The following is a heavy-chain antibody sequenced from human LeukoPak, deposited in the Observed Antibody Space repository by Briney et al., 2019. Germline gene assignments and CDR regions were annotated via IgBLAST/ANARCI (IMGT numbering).Heavy chain of an antibody. V-gene: IGHV3-73*01. CDR3: TRLPNWDYFDY. CDR1: GFTFSGSA. J-gene: IGHJ4*02. Sequence: GGSLRLSCAASGFTFSGSAMHWVRQASGKGLEWVGRIRSKANSYATAYAASVKGRFTISRDDSKNTAYLQVNSLKTEDTAVYYCTRLPNWDYFDYWGQGTLVTVSS. CDR2: IRSKANSYAT. D-gene: IGHD7-27*01.